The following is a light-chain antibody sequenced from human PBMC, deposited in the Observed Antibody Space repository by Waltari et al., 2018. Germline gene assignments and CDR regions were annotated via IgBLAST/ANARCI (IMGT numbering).Light chain of an antibody. V-gene: IGKV1-5*03. CDR3: QQYNISPYT. Sequence: DIQMTQSPSTLSASVGDRVTNTCRASQSISNWLAWYQQKPWKAPKVLIYKSLSLQSGVPSRFSGSGSETEFTLTISSLQPDDFATYYCQQYNISPYTFGQGTTLEI. CDR2: KSL. J-gene: IGKJ2*01. CDR1: QSISNW.